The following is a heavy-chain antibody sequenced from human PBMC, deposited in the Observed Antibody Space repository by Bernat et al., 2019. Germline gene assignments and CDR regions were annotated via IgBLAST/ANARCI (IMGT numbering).Heavy chain of an antibody. CDR2: VIPILDIT. Sequence: QVQLVQSGAEVKKPGSSVKVSCKASGGTFSSYAINWVRQAPGQGLEWMGRVIPILDITNYAQKFQGRVTSSADKSTSTAYMELSSLRSEDTAVYYCAGRTTAVTGYLDYWGQGTLVTVSS. J-gene: IGHJ4*02. CDR3: AGRTTAVTGYLDY. D-gene: IGHD4-23*01. V-gene: IGHV1-69*04. CDR1: GGTFSSYA.